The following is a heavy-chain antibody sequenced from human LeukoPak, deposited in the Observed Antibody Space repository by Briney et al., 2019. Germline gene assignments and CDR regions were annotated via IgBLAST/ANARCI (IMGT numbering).Heavy chain of an antibody. V-gene: IGHV3-23*01. CDR3: AKDLSPGPD. CDR1: GFTFCSYS. J-gene: IGHJ4*02. Sequence: GGSLRLSCAASGFTFCSYSMNWVRQAPGKGLKWVSAIIGSGLTTYYADSVKGRFTISRDNSKNTLYLQMNSLRAEDTAVYYCAKDLSPGPDWGQGTLVTVSS. CDR2: IIGSGLTT.